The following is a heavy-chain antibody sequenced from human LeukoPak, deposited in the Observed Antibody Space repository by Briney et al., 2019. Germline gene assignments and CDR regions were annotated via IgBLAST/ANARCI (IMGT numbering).Heavy chain of an antibody. CDR3: ASGGSSWYFDY. J-gene: IGHJ4*02. CDR2: IYHSGST. D-gene: IGHD6-13*01. CDR1: GGSISSSNW. Sequence: SETLSLTCAVSGGSISSSNWWCWVRQPPGKGLEWIGEIYHSGSTNYNPSLKSRVTISVDKTKNQFSLKLSSVTAADTAVYYCASGGSSWYFDYWGQGTLVTVSS. V-gene: IGHV4-4*02.